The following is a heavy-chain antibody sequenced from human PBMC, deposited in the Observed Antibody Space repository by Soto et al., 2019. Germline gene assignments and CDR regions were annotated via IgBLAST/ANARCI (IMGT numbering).Heavy chain of an antibody. J-gene: IGHJ6*02. CDR3: AKDISPTQWLVVSNLYGMDV. CDR2: ISWNSGSI. CDR1: GFTFDDYA. Sequence: HPGGSLRLSCAASGFTFDDYAMHWVRLAPGKGLEWVSGISWNSGSIGYADSVKGRFTISRDNAKNSLYLQMNSLRAEDTALYYCAKDISPTQWLVVSNLYGMDVWGQGNTVTVSS. V-gene: IGHV3-9*01. D-gene: IGHD6-19*01.